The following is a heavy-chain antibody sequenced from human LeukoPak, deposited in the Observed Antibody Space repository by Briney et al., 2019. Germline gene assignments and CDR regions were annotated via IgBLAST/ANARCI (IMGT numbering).Heavy chain of an antibody. J-gene: IGHJ4*02. CDR1: GYTFTSYY. CDR2: INPSGGST. D-gene: IGHD3-22*01. Sequence: GASVKVSCKASGYTFTSYYMHWVRQAPGQGLEWMGIINPSGGSTSYAQKFQGRVTMTRGTSTSTVYMELSSLRSEDTAVYYCARERAYYDSSGYCPLGYWGQGTLVTVSS. V-gene: IGHV1-46*01. CDR3: ARERAYYDSSGYCPLGY.